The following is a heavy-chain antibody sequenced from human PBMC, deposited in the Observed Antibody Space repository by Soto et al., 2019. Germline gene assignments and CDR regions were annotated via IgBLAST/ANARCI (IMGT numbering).Heavy chain of an antibody. CDR3: ASSPLYCSGGSCYSGSAHWYFDL. Sequence: PSETLSLTCTVSGGSISSGDYYWSWIRQPPGKGLEWIGYIYYSGSTYYNPSLKSRVTIPVDTSKNQFSLKLSSVTAADTAVYYCASSPLYCSGGSCYSGSAHWYFDLWCRGTLVTVSS. D-gene: IGHD2-15*01. V-gene: IGHV4-30-4*01. CDR1: GGSISSGDYY. CDR2: IYYSGST. J-gene: IGHJ2*01.